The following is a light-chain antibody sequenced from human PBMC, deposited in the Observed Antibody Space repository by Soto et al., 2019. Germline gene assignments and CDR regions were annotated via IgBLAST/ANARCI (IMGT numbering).Light chain of an antibody. CDR3: QQYGSSPRT. Sequence: EVVLTQSPGTLSLSPGERATLSCRASQSVSNSYLAWYQQKPGQAPRLLIYGASSRATGIPDRFSGSGSGTDFTLTISRLEPEGLAVYYCQQYGSSPRTFGQGTKLEI. V-gene: IGKV3-20*01. CDR2: GAS. CDR1: QSVSNSY. J-gene: IGKJ2*01.